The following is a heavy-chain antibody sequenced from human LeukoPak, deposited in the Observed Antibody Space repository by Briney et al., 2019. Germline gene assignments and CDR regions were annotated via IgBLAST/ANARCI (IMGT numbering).Heavy chain of an antibody. CDR2: INSDGIRT. Sequence: PGGSLRLSCAASGFTFNSFWMCWVRHVPGKGLLWVARINSDGIRTSHADSVQGRFTISRDNANNTLYLQMNSLRVEDTAVYYCARGGSGSGYHYYYYYMDVWGKGTTVTISS. D-gene: IGHD3-22*01. CDR3: ARGGSGSGYHYYYYYMDV. CDR1: GFTFNSFW. J-gene: IGHJ6*03. V-gene: IGHV3-74*01.